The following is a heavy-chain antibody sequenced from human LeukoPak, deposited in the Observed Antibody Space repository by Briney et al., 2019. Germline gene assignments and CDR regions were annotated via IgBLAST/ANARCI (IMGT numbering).Heavy chain of an antibody. CDR3: ARGRDTAMVLDY. V-gene: IGHV1-69*05. D-gene: IGHD5-18*01. Sequence: ASVKVSCKASGGTFSSYAISWVRHAPGQGLEWMGGIIPIFGTANYAQKFQGRVTITTDESTSTAYMELSSLRSEDMSVYYCARGRDTAMVLDYWGQGTLVTVCS. J-gene: IGHJ4*02. CDR2: IIPIFGTA. CDR1: GGTFSSYA.